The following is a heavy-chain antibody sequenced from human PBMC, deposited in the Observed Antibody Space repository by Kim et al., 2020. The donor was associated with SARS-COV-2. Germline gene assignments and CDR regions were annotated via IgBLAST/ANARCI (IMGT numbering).Heavy chain of an antibody. V-gene: IGHV3-23*01. CDR2: GATQ. Sequence: GATQYTPGALKGRFTISRNSPKTTLYLQMNKLRAEDTAVYCCAKSGQLDYWGQGTLVTVSS. J-gene: IGHJ4*02. D-gene: IGHD5-12*01. CDR3: AKSGQLDY.